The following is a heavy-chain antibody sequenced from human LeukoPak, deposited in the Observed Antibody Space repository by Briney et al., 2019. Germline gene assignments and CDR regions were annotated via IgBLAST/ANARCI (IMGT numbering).Heavy chain of an antibody. J-gene: IGHJ3*02. D-gene: IGHD3-3*01. CDR3: ARGHYDFWSGYRPDAFDI. CDR2: IYYSGST. V-gene: IGHV4-59*01. Sequence: KPSETLSLTCTVSGASISSYYWSWIRQPPGKGLEWIGYIYYSGSTNYNPSLKSRVTISVDTSKNQFSLKLSSVTAADTAVYYCARGHYDFWSGYRPDAFDIWGQGTMVTVSS. CDR1: GASISSYY.